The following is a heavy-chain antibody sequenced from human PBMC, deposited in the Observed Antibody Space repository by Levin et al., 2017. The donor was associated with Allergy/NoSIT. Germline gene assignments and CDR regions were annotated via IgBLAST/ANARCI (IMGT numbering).Heavy chain of an antibody. D-gene: IGHD1-14*01. Sequence: AGGSLRLSCAASGFTFSSYGMHWVRQAPGKGLEWVAVIWYDGSNKYYADSVKGRFTISRDNSKNTLYLQMNSLRAEDTAVYYCARSEPGVVRNDAFDIWGQGTMVTVSS. V-gene: IGHV3-33*01. CDR3: ARSEPGVVRNDAFDI. CDR2: IWYDGSNK. J-gene: IGHJ3*02. CDR1: GFTFSSYG.